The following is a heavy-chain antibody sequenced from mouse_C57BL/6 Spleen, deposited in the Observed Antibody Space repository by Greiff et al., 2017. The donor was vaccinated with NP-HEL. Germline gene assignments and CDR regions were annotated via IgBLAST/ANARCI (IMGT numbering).Heavy chain of an antibody. V-gene: IGHV1-61*01. CDR2: IYPSDSET. D-gene: IGHD2-1*01. CDR1: GYTFTSYW. J-gene: IGHJ2*01. Sequence: QVQLQQPGAELVRPGSSVKLSCKASGYTFTSYWMDWVKQRPGQGLEWIGNIYPSDSETHYNQKFKDKATLTVDKSSSTAYMQLSSLTSEDSAVYYCARGLYGNYYFDDWGQGTTLTVSS. CDR3: ARGLYGNYYFDD.